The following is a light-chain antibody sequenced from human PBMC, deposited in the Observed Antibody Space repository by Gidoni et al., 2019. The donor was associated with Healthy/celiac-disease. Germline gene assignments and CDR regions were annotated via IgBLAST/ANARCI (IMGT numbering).Light chain of an antibody. CDR3: QQYYSTPQR. V-gene: IGKV4-1*01. Sequence: DIVMTQSPDSLAVSLGERATINCKSSQSVLYSSNNKNYLAWYQQKPGQPPKLLIYLASTRESGVPDRFSGSGSGTDFTLTISSLQAEDVAVYYCQQYYSTPQRFGQXTKLEIK. CDR2: LAS. J-gene: IGKJ2*01. CDR1: QSVLYSSNNKNY.